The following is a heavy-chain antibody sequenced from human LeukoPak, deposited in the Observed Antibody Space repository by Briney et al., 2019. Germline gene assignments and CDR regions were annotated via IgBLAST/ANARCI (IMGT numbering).Heavy chain of an antibody. CDR1: GYSISSGYY. J-gene: IGHJ4*02. Sequence: SETLSLTCAVSGYSISSGYYWGWVRQPPGKGLEWIGSIYHSGITYYNTSLKSRVTMSVDTSKNQFSLKLSPVTAADTAVYYCARAYCSGDCNYLAQYFDYWGQGTLVTVSS. CDR2: IYHSGIT. V-gene: IGHV4-38-2*01. D-gene: IGHD2-21*02. CDR3: ARAYCSGDCNYLAQYFDY.